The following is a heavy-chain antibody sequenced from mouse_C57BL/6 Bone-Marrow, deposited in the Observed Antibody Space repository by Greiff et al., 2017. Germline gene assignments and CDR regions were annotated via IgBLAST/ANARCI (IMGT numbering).Heavy chain of an antibody. D-gene: IGHD3-1*01. CDR1: GYTFTDYY. V-gene: IGHV1-19*01. Sequence: EVQLQQSGPVLVKPGASVKMSCKASGYTFTDYYMNWVKQSHGKSLEWIGVINPYNGGTSYNQKFKGKATLTVDKSSSTAYIELNSLTSESSAVDYWARPLGYWYFDVWGTGTTVTVSS. CDR3: ARPLGYWYFDV. CDR2: INPYNGGT. J-gene: IGHJ1*03.